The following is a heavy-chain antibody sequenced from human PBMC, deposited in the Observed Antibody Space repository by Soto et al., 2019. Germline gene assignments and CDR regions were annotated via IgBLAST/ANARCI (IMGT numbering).Heavy chain of an antibody. CDR1: GFTFSSYG. CDR2: ISYDGSNK. Sequence: GGSLRLSCAASGFTFSSYGMHWVRQAPGKGLEWVAVISYDGSNKYYADSVKGRFTISRDNSKNTLYLQMNSLRAEDTAVYYCAKDDGDCSSTSCYVFDYWGQGTLVTVSS. J-gene: IGHJ4*02. D-gene: IGHD2-2*01. CDR3: AKDDGDCSSTSCYVFDY. V-gene: IGHV3-30*18.